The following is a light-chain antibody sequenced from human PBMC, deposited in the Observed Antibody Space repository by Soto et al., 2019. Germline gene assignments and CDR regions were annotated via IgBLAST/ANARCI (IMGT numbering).Light chain of an antibody. Sequence: EIVLTQSPATLSLSPGERATLSCRASQSVSSSLAWYQQKPGQAPRLLIYDVSNRATGIPARFSGTGSGTDFTLTISSLEPEDFAVYYCQQRSSWPITFGQGTRLEIK. J-gene: IGKJ5*01. CDR2: DVS. V-gene: IGKV3-11*01. CDR1: QSVSSS. CDR3: QQRSSWPIT.